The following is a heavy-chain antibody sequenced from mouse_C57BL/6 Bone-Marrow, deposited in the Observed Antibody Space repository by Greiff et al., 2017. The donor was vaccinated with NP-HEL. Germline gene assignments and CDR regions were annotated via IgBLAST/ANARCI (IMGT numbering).Heavy chain of an antibody. V-gene: IGHV1-64*01. CDR3: ARWGYSNYGYFDV. CDR1: GYTFTSYW. Sequence: QVQLKQPGAELVKPGASVKLSCKASGYTFTSYWMHWVKQRPGQGLEWIGMIHPNSGSTNYNEKFKSKATLTVDKSSSTAYMQLSSLTSEDSAVYYCARWGYSNYGYFDVWGTGTTVTVSS. D-gene: IGHD2-5*01. J-gene: IGHJ1*03. CDR2: IHPNSGST.